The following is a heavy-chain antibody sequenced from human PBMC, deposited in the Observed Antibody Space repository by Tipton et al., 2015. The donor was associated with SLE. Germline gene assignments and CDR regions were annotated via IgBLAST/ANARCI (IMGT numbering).Heavy chain of an antibody. CDR1: GFTFSDYG. CDR2: IRYDGSIK. V-gene: IGHV3-30*02. Sequence: GSLRLSCAASGFTFSDYGMHWVRQAPGKGLECVAFIRYDGSIKDYADSVKGRFTISRDNSKNTLYLQMNSLRIEDTAAYYCAKVVKEPPSFAFDMWGQGTMVTVSS. CDR3: AKVVKEPPSFAFDM. D-gene: IGHD4-23*01. J-gene: IGHJ3*02.